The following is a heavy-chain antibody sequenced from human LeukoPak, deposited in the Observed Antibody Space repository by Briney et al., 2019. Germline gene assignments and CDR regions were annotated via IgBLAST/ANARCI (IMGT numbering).Heavy chain of an antibody. CDR3: AKGVTGYCSSTSCYSMDV. V-gene: IGHV3-30*02. D-gene: IGHD2-2*01. J-gene: IGHJ6*04. Sequence: GGSLRLSCAASGFTFSSYGMHWVRQAPGKGLEWVAFIRYDGSNKYYADSVQGRFTISRDNSKNTLYLQMNSLRAEDTAVYYCAKGVTGYCSSTSCYSMDVWGKGTTVTVSS. CDR2: IRYDGSNK. CDR1: GFTFSSYG.